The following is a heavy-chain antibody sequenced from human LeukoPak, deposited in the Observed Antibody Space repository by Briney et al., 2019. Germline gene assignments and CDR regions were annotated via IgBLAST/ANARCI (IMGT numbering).Heavy chain of an antibody. CDR2: IKSKTDGGTT. J-gene: IGHJ6*02. Sequence: GGSLRLSCAASGFTFSNAWMSWVRQAPGKGLEWVGRIKSKTDGGTTDYAAPVKGRFTISRDDSKNTLYLQMNSPKTEDTAVYYCTTSWSDYDFWSGSVVFYYYGMDVWGQGTTVTVSS. V-gene: IGHV3-15*01. CDR3: TTSWSDYDFWSGSVVFYYYGMDV. CDR1: GFTFSNAW. D-gene: IGHD3-3*01.